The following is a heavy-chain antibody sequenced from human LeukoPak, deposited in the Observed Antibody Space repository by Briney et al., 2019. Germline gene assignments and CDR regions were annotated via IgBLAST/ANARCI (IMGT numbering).Heavy chain of an antibody. CDR2: IIPIFGTA. CDR1: GGTFSSYA. D-gene: IGHD3-3*01. Sequence: SVKVSCKASGGTFSSYAISWVRQAPGQGLEWMGGIIPIFGTANYAQKFQGRVTMTADESTSTAYMELSSLRSEDTAVYYCARGRITIFGVVIIDYFDYWGQGTLVTVSS. CDR3: ARGRITIFGVVIIDYFDY. J-gene: IGHJ4*02. V-gene: IGHV1-69*13.